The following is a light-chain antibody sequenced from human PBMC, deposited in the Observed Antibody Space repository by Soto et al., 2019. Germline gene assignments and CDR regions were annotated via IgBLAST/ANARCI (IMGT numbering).Light chain of an antibody. CDR1: SSDVGTYNL. J-gene: IGLJ2*01. CDR2: EDN. V-gene: IGLV2-23*01. Sequence: QSALTQPASVSGSPGQSITISCTGTSSDVGTYNLVSWYQQHPGKAPKLMIYEDNKRPSGVSNRFSGSKSGNTASLTVSGLQAEDEADYYCCSYAGSYTWVFGGGTKVTVL. CDR3: CSYAGSYTWV.